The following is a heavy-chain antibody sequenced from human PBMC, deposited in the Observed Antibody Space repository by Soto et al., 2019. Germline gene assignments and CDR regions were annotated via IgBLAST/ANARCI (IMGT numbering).Heavy chain of an antibody. CDR3: ARDPPPPDY. V-gene: IGHV1-18*01. J-gene: IGHJ4*02. Sequence: QVQLVQSGAEVKKPGASVKVSCKASGYTFASYAISWMRQAPGQGLEWMGWISDYNGNTNYAQKLQGRVTMTTDTSTSTAYMELRSMRSHATAVYYCARDPPPPDYWGQGTLVTVSS. CDR2: ISDYNGNT. CDR1: GYTFASYA.